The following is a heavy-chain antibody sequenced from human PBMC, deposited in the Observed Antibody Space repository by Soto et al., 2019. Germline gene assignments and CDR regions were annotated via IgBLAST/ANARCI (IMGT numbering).Heavy chain of an antibody. J-gene: IGHJ4*02. Sequence: GASVKVSCKVSGYTLTELSMHWVRQAPGKGLEWMGGFDPEDGETIYAQKFQGRVTMTEDTSTDTAYMELSSLRSEDTAVYYCATGKNFDWLLFFDYWGQGTLVTVSS. V-gene: IGHV1-24*01. CDR3: ATGKNFDWLLFFDY. CDR1: GYTLTELS. D-gene: IGHD3-9*01. CDR2: FDPEDGET.